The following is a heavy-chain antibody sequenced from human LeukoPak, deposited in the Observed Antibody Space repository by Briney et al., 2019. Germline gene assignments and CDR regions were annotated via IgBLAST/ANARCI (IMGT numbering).Heavy chain of an antibody. CDR2: INHSGST. CDR3: ARAVGDTARDFDY. Sequence: PSETLSLTCAVYGGSFSGYYWSWIRQPPGKGLEWIGEINHSGSTNYNPSLKSRVTISVDTSKNQFSLKLSSVTAADTAVYYCARAVGDTARDFDYWGQGTLVTVSS. V-gene: IGHV4-34*01. CDR1: GGSFSGYY. J-gene: IGHJ4*02. D-gene: IGHD5-18*01.